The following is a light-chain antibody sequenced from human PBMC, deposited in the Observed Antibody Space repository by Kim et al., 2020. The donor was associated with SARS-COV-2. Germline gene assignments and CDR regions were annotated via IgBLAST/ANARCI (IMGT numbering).Light chain of an antibody. Sequence: DIVMTQSPDSLAVSLGERATINCKSSQSVLYSSNNNNYLAWYQQKPGQPHKLLISWASTRESGVPDRFSGSGSGTDFTLTISSLQAEDVAVYYCQQYYSTPYTFGQGTKLEI. J-gene: IGKJ2*01. V-gene: IGKV4-1*01. CDR1: QSVLYSSNNNNY. CDR3: QQYYSTPYT. CDR2: WAS.